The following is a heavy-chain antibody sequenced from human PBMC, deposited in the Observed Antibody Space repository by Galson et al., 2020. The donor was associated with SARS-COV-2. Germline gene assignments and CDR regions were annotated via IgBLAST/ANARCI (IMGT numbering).Heavy chain of an antibody. CDR3: ADCAPATLTVFGVVVVNDYCHY. CDR1: GFSLTTNGVG. D-gene: IGHD3-3*01. CDR2: IYWHDDK. Sequence: ESGPTLVKPTQTLTLTCTFSGFSLTTNGVGVGWIRQPPGKALEWLALIYWHDDKRYSPSLKCRLTITKDTSKNQVVLTMTNMDPVDAATYFCADCAPATLTVFGVVVVNDYCHYCGQGTLVSVS. V-gene: IGHV2-5*01. J-gene: IGHJ4*02.